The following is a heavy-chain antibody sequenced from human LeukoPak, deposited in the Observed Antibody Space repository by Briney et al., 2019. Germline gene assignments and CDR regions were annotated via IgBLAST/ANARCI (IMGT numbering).Heavy chain of an antibody. CDR1: GFTFSSYA. CDR3: AKETSSSFDY. CDR2: ISNSGGST. Sequence: GGSLRLSCAASGFTFSSYAMNWVRQAPGKGVEWVSGISNSGGSTYYADSVKGRFTISRDNSKNTLYLQMTSLRAEDTAVYYCAKETSSSFDYWGQGTLVTVSS. D-gene: IGHD6-6*01. J-gene: IGHJ4*02. V-gene: IGHV3-23*01.